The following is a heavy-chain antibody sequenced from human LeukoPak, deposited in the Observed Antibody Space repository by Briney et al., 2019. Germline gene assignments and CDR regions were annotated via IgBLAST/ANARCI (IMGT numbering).Heavy chain of an antibody. Sequence: GGSLRLSCAASGVTLSTYAMSWARQAPGKGLEWVSHITASGTAMFYADSVKGRFTISRDNARNSLYLQMNGLTDEDTAVYYCAREPPGNYDSSGHYYAYFDCWGQGALVTVSS. CDR1: GVTLSTYA. CDR3: AREPPGNYDSSGHYYAYFDC. V-gene: IGHV3-48*02. CDR2: ITASGTAM. J-gene: IGHJ4*02. D-gene: IGHD3-22*01.